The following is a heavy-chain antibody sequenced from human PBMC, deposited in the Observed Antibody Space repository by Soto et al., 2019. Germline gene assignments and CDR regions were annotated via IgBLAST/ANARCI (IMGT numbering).Heavy chain of an antibody. D-gene: IGHD2-15*01. CDR1: GGSISSGDYY. Sequence: QVQLQESGPGLVKPSQTLSLTCTVSGGSISSGDYYWSWIRQPPGKGLEWIGYIYYSGSTYHNPSLEGRVIISVDTSKNQFPLKLSSVTAADTAVYYCARVPCSGGSCYSDYWGQGTLVTVSS. J-gene: IGHJ4*02. V-gene: IGHV4-30-4*01. CDR3: ARVPCSGGSCYSDY. CDR2: IYYSGST.